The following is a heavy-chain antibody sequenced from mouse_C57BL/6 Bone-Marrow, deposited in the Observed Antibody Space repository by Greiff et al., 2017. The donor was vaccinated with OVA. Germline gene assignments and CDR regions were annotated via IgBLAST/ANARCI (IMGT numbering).Heavy chain of an antibody. D-gene: IGHD1-1*01. V-gene: IGHV1-64*01. CDR2: FHPNSGST. J-gene: IGHJ3*01. Sequence: VKLQQPGAELVKPGASVTLSCTASGYTFTSYWMHWVKQRPGQGLEWIGMFHPNSGSTNYNEKFKSQATLTVDKSSSTAYMQLSSLTSEDSAVYYSAREDYYGSRGFAYWGQGTLVTVSA. CDR3: AREDYYGSRGFAY. CDR1: GYTFTSYW.